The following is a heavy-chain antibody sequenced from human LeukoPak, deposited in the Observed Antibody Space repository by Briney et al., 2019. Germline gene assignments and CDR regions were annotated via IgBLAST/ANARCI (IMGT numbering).Heavy chain of an antibody. J-gene: IGHJ4*02. CDR3: ARGKYYDSSGYPDY. D-gene: IGHD3-22*01. Sequence: ASVKVSCKASGYTFTSYAMHWVRQAPGQRLEWMGWINAGSGNTKYSQKFQGRVTITRDTSASTAYMELSSLRSEDTAVYYCARGKYYDSSGYPDYWGQGTLVTVSS. CDR2: INAGSGNT. V-gene: IGHV1-3*01. CDR1: GYTFTSYA.